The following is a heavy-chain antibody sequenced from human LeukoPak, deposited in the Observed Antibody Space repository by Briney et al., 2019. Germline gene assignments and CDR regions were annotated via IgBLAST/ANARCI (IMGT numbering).Heavy chain of an antibody. D-gene: IGHD6-6*01. CDR1: GGSISSIGYF. Sequence: PSETLSLTCSVSGGSISSIGYFWDWFRQSLGKGLEWIGTIYDSGTKYYNPSLKSRVTISVDTSKNQFSLKLSSVTAADTAVYYCASRPFRAARPRDTKYPWGQGTLVTVSS. CDR3: ASRPFRAARPRDTKYP. J-gene: IGHJ5*02. CDR2: IYDSGTK. V-gene: IGHV4-39*01.